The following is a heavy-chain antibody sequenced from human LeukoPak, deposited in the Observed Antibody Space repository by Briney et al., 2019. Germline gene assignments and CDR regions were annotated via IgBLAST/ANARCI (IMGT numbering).Heavy chain of an antibody. D-gene: IGHD6-6*01. CDR2: INYSGST. CDR3: ARDFSSSSTVYYYYYMDV. Sequence: SETLSLTCTVSGGSISSTGYYWGWIRQPRGKGLEWIGSINYSGSTYYNPSLESRVTISVDASKNQFSLKLSSVTAADTSVYYCARDFSSSSTVYYYYYMDVWGKGTTVTVSS. J-gene: IGHJ6*03. CDR1: GGSISSTGYY. V-gene: IGHV4-39*02.